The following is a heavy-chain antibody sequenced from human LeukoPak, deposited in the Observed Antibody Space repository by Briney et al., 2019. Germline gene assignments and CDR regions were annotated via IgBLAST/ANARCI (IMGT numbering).Heavy chain of an antibody. J-gene: IGHJ4*02. V-gene: IGHV3-23*01. CDR1: GFTFTSYG. CDR3: AKRDTSGYYYFDY. Sequence: PGGSLRLSCAASGFTFTSYGMTWVRQAPGKGLEWVSGISGSGSNTYYADSVKGRSTISRDNPKNTLYLQMNSLRAEDTAVYYCAKRDTSGYYYFDYWGQGTLVTVSS. CDR2: ISGSGSNT. D-gene: IGHD3-22*01.